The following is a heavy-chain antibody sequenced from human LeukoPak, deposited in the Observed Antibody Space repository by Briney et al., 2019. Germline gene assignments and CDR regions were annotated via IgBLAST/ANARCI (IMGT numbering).Heavy chain of an antibody. V-gene: IGHV3-30*18. J-gene: IGHJ4*02. CDR1: GFTFSSYG. CDR2: ISYDGSNK. CDR3: AKDNSGSYSYYFDY. D-gene: IGHD1-26*01. Sequence: GGSLRLSCAASGFTFSSYGMHWVRQAPGKGLEWVAVISYDGSNKYYADSVKGRFTISGDNSKNTLYLQMNSLRAEDTAVYYCAKDNSGSYSYYFDYWGQGTLVTVSS.